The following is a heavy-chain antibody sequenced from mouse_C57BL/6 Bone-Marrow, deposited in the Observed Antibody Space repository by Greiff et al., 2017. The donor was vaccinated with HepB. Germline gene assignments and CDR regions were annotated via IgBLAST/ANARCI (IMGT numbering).Heavy chain of an antibody. CDR2: IDPSDSYT. CDR1: GYTFTSYW. V-gene: IGHV1-50*01. CDR3: ARGGFDV. J-gene: IGHJ1*03. Sequence: VQLQQPGAELVKPGASVKLSCKASGYTFTSYWMQWVKQRPGQGLEWIGEIDPSDSYTNYNQKFKGKATLTVDTSSSTAYMQLSSLPSEDSAVYYCARGGFDVWGTGTTVTVSS.